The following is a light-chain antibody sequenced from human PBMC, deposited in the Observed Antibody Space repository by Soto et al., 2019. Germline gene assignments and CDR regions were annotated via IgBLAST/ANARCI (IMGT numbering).Light chain of an antibody. J-gene: IGKJ4*01. Sequence: EIVLTQSPGTLSLSPGERATVSCRASQRVRSYLAWYQQKPGQAPRLLIYDAFKRATGIPARFSGSGSGTDFTLSTSTLEPEVFAFYYFKQRSNGPTTSGERTKGETK. CDR2: DAF. CDR1: QRVRSY. CDR3: KQRSNGPTT. V-gene: IGKV3-11*01.